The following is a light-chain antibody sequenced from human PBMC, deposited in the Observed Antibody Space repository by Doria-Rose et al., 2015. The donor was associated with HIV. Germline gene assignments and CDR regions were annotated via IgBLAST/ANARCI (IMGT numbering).Light chain of an antibody. CDR2: AAS. CDR1: QTASTY. Sequence: GDRVTITCRASQTASTYLNWFQQEPGKAPKLLIYAASRLQSGVPSGFSGSGSGTDFTLTISGLQPGDFATYYCQQTYSSPPWTFGQGTKVEMK. CDR3: QQTYSSPPWT. J-gene: IGKJ1*01. V-gene: IGKV1-39*01.